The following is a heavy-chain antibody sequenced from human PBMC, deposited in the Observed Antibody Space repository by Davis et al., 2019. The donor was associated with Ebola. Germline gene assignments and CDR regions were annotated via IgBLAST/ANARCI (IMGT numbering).Heavy chain of an antibody. CDR3: ARDFTHYDFWSGYYTGYWYFDL. V-gene: IGHV3-7*01. Sequence: GGSLRLSCAASGFTSSSYAMSWVRQAPGKGLEWVANIKQDGSEKYYVDSVKGRFTISRDNAKNSLYLQMNSLRAEDTAVYYCARDFTHYDFWSGYYTGYWYFDLWGRGTLVTVSS. J-gene: IGHJ2*01. CDR1: GFTSSSYA. D-gene: IGHD3-3*01. CDR2: IKQDGSEK.